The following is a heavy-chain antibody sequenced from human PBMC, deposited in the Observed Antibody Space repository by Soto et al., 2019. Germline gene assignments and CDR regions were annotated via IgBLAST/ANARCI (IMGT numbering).Heavy chain of an antibody. Sequence: SETLSLTCTVSGGSISSGGYYWSWIRQHPGKGLEWIGYIYYSGSTYYNPTPKSRVTIAVDTSKNQFSLKLSSVTAADTAVYYCAREGTMMNYYYGMDVWGQGTTVTVSS. CDR1: GGSISSGGYY. J-gene: IGHJ6*02. D-gene: IGHD3-22*01. V-gene: IGHV4-31*03. CDR2: IYYSGST. CDR3: AREGTMMNYYYGMDV.